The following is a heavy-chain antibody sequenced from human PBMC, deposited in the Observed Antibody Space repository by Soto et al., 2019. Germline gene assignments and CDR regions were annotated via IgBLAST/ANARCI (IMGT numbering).Heavy chain of an antibody. CDR2: IYPGDSDT. J-gene: IGHJ3*02. V-gene: IGHV5-51*01. CDR3: ATTRYFDGLVMSYDAFDI. Sequence: GESLKISCKGSGYSFTSYSIGWVRQMPGKGLEWMKIIYPGDSDTRYSPSFQVQVTISAYKSISTTYLQWSSLKASDTAMYYCATTRYFDGLVMSYDAFDIWGQGTVVTVSS. D-gene: IGHD3-9*01. CDR1: GYSFTSYS.